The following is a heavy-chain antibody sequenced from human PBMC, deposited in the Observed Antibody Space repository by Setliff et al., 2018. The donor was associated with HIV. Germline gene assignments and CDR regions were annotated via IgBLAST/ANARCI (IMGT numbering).Heavy chain of an antibody. Sequence: SEILSLTCTVSGGSISSYYWSWIRQPAGKGLEWIGHIYISGSTNYNPSFNSRVTMSVDTSKNQFSLRLTSVTAADTAMYHCARDRSSGWSKDWFDTWGQGILVTVSS. CDR2: IYISGST. V-gene: IGHV4-4*07. CDR3: ARDRSSGWSKDWFDT. CDR1: GGSISSYY. J-gene: IGHJ5*02. D-gene: IGHD6-19*01.